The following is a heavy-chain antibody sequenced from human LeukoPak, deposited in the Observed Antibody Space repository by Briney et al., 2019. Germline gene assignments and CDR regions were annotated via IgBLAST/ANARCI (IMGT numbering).Heavy chain of an antibody. CDR3: ARDSYVGSGSYHNWFDP. CDR1: GYTFTGYY. D-gene: IGHD3-10*01. J-gene: IGHJ5*02. CDR2: INPNSGGT. V-gene: IGHV1-2*02. Sequence: ASVKVSCKASGYTFTGYYMHWVRQAPGQGLEWMGWINPNSGGTNYAQKFQGRVTMTRDTSISTAYMELSRLRSDDTAVYYCARDSYVGSGSYHNWFDPWGQGTLVTVSS.